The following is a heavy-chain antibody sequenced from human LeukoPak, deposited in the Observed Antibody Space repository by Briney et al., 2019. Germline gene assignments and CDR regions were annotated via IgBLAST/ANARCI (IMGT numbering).Heavy chain of an antibody. V-gene: IGHV4-31*03. CDR2: IYYSGST. Sequence: PSDTLSLTCTVSGGSISSVGYNWSWIRPHPGKGLEWIGYIYYSGSTYYNPSLKSRVTISVDTSKNQFSLKLSSVAAADTAVYYCARSRSASPLFDYWGQGTLVTVSS. CDR3: ARSRSASPLFDY. CDR1: GGSISSVGYN. D-gene: IGHD6-6*01. J-gene: IGHJ4*02.